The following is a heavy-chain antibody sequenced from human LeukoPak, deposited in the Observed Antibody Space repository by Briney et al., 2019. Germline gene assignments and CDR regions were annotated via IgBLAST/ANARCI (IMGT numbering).Heavy chain of an antibody. J-gene: IGHJ4*02. Sequence: TGGSLRLSCAASGFTVSSNYMSWVRQAAGKGLECVSVIYSGGTTYYADSVRGRFTISRDNSKNTLYLQMNSLRAEDTAVYYCARIYASSGYYFLDYWGQGTLVTVSS. CDR2: IYSGGTT. V-gene: IGHV3-53*01. D-gene: IGHD3-22*01. CDR1: GFTVSSNY. CDR3: ARIYASSGYYFLDY.